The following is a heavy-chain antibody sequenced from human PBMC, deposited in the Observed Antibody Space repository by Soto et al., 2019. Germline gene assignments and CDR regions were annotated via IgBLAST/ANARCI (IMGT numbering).Heavy chain of an antibody. D-gene: IGHD4-4*01. CDR1: GGSFSGYY. V-gene: IGHV4-34*01. Sequence: SETLSLTCAVYGGSFSGYYWSWIRQPPGKGLEWIGEINHSGSTNYNPSLKSRVTISVDTSKNQFSLKLSSVTAADTAVYYCARGKGAPYSNYYYYGMDVWGQGTTVTVSS. J-gene: IGHJ6*02. CDR3: ARGKGAPYSNYYYYGMDV. CDR2: INHSGST.